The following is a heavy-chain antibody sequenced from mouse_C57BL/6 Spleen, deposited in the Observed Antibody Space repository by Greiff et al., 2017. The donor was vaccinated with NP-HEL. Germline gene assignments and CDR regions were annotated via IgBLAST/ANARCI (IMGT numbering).Heavy chain of an antibody. CDR2: INPYNGGT. CDR3: AREDGNYAAWFAY. D-gene: IGHD2-1*01. V-gene: IGHV1-19*01. CDR1: GYTFTDYY. J-gene: IGHJ3*01. Sequence: VQLQQSGPVLVKPGASVKMSCKASGYTFTDYYMNWVKQSHGKSLEWIGVINPYNGGTSYNQKFKGKATLTVDKSSSTAYMELNSLTSEDSAVYYCAREDGNYAAWFAYWGQGTLVTVSA.